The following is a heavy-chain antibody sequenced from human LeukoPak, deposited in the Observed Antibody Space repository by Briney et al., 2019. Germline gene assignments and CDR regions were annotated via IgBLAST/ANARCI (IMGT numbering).Heavy chain of an antibody. CDR1: GGSFSGYY. CDR3: ARGRRITFGGVIAPLDY. J-gene: IGHJ4*02. V-gene: IGHV4-34*01. CDR2: INHSGST. D-gene: IGHD3-16*02. Sequence: SGTLSLTCAVYGGSFSGYYWSWIRQPPGKGLEWIGEINHSGSTNYNPSLKSRVTISVDTSKNQFSLKLSSVTAADTAVYYCARGRRITFGGVIAPLDYWGQGTLVTVSS.